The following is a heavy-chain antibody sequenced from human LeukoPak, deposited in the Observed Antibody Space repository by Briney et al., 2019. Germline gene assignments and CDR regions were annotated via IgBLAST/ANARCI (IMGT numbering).Heavy chain of an antibody. CDR3: ARDGSLFSGDYYYGMDV. CDR1: GYTFTSYG. Sequence: ASVKVSCRTSGYTFTSYGISWVRQAPGQGLEWVGWIIGYNGNTNYAQKLQGRVTMTTDTSTTTAYMELRSLGSDDTAVYYCARDGSLFSGDYYYGMDVWGQGTTVTVSS. CDR2: IIGYNGNT. J-gene: IGHJ6*02. V-gene: IGHV1-18*01. D-gene: IGHD3-10*02.